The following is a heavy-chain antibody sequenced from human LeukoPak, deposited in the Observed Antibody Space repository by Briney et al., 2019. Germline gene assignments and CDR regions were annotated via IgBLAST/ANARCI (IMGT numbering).Heavy chain of an antibody. V-gene: IGHV1-2*02. CDR2: INPNSGGT. J-gene: IGHJ4*02. CDR1: GYTFTCYY. CDR3: ARDGTGTDFDY. D-gene: IGHD1-1*01. Sequence: GASVKVSCKASGYTFTCYYMPWVRQAPGQGLEWMGWINPNSGGTNYAQKFQGRVTMTRDTAISTDYMELSRLRSDDTAVYYCARDGTGTDFDYWGQGTLVTVSS.